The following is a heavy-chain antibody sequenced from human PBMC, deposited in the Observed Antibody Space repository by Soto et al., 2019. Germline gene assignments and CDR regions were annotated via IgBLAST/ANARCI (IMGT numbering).Heavy chain of an antibody. D-gene: IGHD1-26*01. V-gene: IGHV3-33*01. J-gene: IGHJ4*02. CDR2: IWYDGSNK. CDR3: ARESGNRGSLEY. CDR1: GFSFSSYS. Sequence: QVQLVESGGGAVQPGRSLRLSCAASGFSFSSYSMHWVRQAPGKGLEWVAVIWYDGSNKYYADSVRGRFTISRDNSQNRLDIKMSSLRAEETAGYDCARESGNRGSLEYSGQVKLVTVSS.